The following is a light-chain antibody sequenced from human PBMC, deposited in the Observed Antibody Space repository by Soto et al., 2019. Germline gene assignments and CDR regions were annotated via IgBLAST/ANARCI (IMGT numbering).Light chain of an antibody. CDR3: QQYGSSPLT. Sequence: EIVLTQSPGTLSLSPGERATLSCRASQSVSSRHLAWYQQKPGQAPRLLISAASSRATGIPDRFSGSGSGTVFTLTISRLEPEDFAVYYCQQYGSSPLTFGGGTKVEIK. J-gene: IGKJ4*01. CDR1: QSVSSRH. CDR2: AAS. V-gene: IGKV3-20*01.